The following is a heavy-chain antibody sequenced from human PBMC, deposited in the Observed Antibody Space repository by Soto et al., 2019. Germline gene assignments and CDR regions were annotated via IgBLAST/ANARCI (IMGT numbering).Heavy chain of an antibody. CDR3: ARDHGYNRMGPFDY. CDR1: GFTFSSYG. CDR2: IWSDGSNK. J-gene: IGHJ4*02. Sequence: QVQLVESGGGVVQPGRSLKLSCEASGFTFSSYGMHWVRQAPGKGLEWVAVIWSDGSNKYYADSVKGRFTISRDNSKNTMDLQMHSMRAEDTAVYYCARDHGYNRMGPFDYWGQGTLVTVSS. V-gene: IGHV3-33*01. D-gene: IGHD5-12*01.